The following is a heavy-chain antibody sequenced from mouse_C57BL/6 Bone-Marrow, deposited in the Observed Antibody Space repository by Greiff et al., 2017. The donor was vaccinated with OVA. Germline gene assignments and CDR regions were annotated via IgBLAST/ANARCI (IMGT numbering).Heavy chain of an antibody. V-gene: IGHV1-69*01. CDR1: GYTFTSYW. J-gene: IGHJ1*03. D-gene: IGHD1-1*01. CDR3: AREEYGSSYGYFDV. CDR2: IDPSDSYT. Sequence: VQLKQPGAELVMPGASVKLSCKASGYTFTSYWMHWVKQRPGQGLEWIGEIDPSDSYTNYNQKFKGKSTLTVDKSSSTAYMQLSSLTSEDSAVYYCAREEYGSSYGYFDVWGTGTTVTVSS.